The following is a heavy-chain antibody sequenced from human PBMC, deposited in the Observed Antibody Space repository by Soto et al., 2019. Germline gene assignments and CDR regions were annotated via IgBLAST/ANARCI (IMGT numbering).Heavy chain of an antibody. CDR1: GYTFTSYG. CDR2: ISAYNGNT. D-gene: IGHD3-3*01. Sequence: GASVKVSCKASGYTFTSYGISWVRQAPGQGLEWMGWISAYNGNTNYAQKLQGRVTMTTDTSTSTAYMELRSLRSDDTAVYYCARDRLRFLEWPLDVWGQGTRVTVAS. CDR3: ARDRLRFLEWPLDV. J-gene: IGHJ4*02. V-gene: IGHV1-18*01.